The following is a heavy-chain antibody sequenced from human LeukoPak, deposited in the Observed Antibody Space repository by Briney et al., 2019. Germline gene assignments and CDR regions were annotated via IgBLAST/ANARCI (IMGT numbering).Heavy chain of an antibody. V-gene: IGHV3-23*01. D-gene: IGHD3-16*01. CDR1: GFTFSSYA. CDR3: AKGGV. CDR2: IGNSGDRT. Sequence: GGSLRLSCAASGFTFSSYAMSWVRQAPGKGPEWVSGIGNSGDRTFYADSVRGRFTISRDNSKNTLYLQMNSLRVEDTALYYCAKGGVWGQGIAVTVSS. J-gene: IGHJ6*02.